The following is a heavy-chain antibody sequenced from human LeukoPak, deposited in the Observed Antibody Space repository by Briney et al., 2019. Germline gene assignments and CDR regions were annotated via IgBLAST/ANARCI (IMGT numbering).Heavy chain of an antibody. CDR2: IGGSAGYT. CDR3: ARGGQVVGASDFDY. Sequence: GGSLRLSCEASGFTLSSYTVSWVRQAPGMGLEWISGIGGSAGYTYYADSVRGRFTISRDNSKNSLYLQMNSLRAEDTAVYYCARGGQVVGASDFDYWGQGTLVTVSS. CDR1: GFTLSSYT. D-gene: IGHD1-26*01. V-gene: IGHV3-23*01. J-gene: IGHJ4*02.